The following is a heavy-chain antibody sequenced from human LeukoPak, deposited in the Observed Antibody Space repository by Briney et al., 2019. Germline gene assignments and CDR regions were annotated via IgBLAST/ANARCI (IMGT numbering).Heavy chain of an antibody. CDR2: IIPIFGTA. Sequence: GATVKVSCKASGGTFRSYAISRVRQAPGPGLEWLGRIIPIFGTANYAQKFQGRVTITTDESTSTAYMELSSLRSEDTAVYYCARDGGLVITPYMDVWGKGTTVTVSS. CDR1: GGTFRSYA. V-gene: IGHV1-69*05. CDR3: ARDGGLVITPYMDV. D-gene: IGHD3-16*01. J-gene: IGHJ6*03.